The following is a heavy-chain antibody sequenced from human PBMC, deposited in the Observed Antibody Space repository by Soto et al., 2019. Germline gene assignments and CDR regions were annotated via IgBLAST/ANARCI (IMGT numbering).Heavy chain of an antibody. J-gene: IGHJ4*02. D-gene: IGHD5-12*01. CDR2: ISDSGTTT. V-gene: IGHV3-23*01. CDR3: ARPDRDGYNYDY. CDR1: GFTFSSYA. Sequence: EVHLLESGGDLVQPGGSLRLSCAASGFTFSSYAMNWVRQAPGKGLEWVSGISDSGTTTYYADSVKGRFTISRDNAKNTLDLQVNSLRAEDTALYYCARPDRDGYNYDYWGQGTLVTVSS.